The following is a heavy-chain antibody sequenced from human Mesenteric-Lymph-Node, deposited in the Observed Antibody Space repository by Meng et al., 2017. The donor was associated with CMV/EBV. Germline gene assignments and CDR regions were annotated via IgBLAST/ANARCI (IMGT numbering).Heavy chain of an antibody. Sequence: GESLKISCAASGFTFSSSAMNWVRQAPGKGLEWVSGISGSGGSTYYTDSVKGRFTISRDNSKNTLYLQMNSLRAEDTAVYYCARDPYSSSGGAFDIWGQGTMVTVSS. CDR1: GFTFSSSA. J-gene: IGHJ3*02. CDR3: ARDPYSSSGGAFDI. D-gene: IGHD6-6*01. CDR2: ISGSGGST. V-gene: IGHV3-23*01.